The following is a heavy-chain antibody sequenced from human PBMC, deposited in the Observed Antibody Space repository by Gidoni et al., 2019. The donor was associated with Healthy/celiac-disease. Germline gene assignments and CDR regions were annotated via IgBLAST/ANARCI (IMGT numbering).Heavy chain of an antibody. CDR1: GFTFSSYG. D-gene: IGHD4-17*01. CDR3: ARDRGNGDYAYFDY. J-gene: IGHJ4*02. Sequence: QVQLVESGGGVVQPGRSLRLSCAASGFTFSSYGMHWVGQAPGKGLEWVAVIWYDGSNKYYADSVKGRFTISRDNSKNTLYLQMNSLRAEDTAVYYCARDRGNGDYAYFDYWGQGTLVTVSS. V-gene: IGHV3-33*01. CDR2: IWYDGSNK.